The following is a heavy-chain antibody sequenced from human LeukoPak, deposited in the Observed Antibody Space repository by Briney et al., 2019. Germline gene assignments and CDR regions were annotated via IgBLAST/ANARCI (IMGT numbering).Heavy chain of an antibody. J-gene: IGHJ5*02. D-gene: IGHD3-3*01. Sequence: SETLSLTCAVYGGSFSGYYWSWIRQPPGKGLEWIGEINHSGSTNYNPSLKSRVTISVDTSKNQFSLKLSSVTAADTAVYYCERVRVNWFDPWGQGTLVTVSS. CDR1: GGSFSGYY. V-gene: IGHV4-34*01. CDR3: ERVRVNWFDP. CDR2: INHSGST.